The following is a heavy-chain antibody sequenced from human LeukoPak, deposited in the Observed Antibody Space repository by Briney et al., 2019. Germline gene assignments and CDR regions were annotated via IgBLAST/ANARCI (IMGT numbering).Heavy chain of an antibody. Sequence: SETLSLTCTVSGGSISSYYWGWIRQPPGKGLEWIGSIHHSGSTYYSPSLKSRLTISVDTSKNQFSLMLTSVTAADTAVYYCARGVAYWGQGTLVTVSS. J-gene: IGHJ4*02. CDR3: ARGVAY. CDR1: GGSISSYY. CDR2: IHHSGST. V-gene: IGHV4-38-2*02.